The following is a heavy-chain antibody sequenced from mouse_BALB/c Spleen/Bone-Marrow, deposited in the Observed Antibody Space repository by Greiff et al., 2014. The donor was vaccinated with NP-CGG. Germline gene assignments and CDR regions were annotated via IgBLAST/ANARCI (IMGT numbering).Heavy chain of an antibody. Sequence: VQLQQPGGGLVKPGGSLKLSCAASGFIFSDYYMYWVRQTPEKRLEWVATISDGGSYTSYPDSVKGRFTVSRDNAKNNLYLQMSSLKSEDIAFYYCARTYRPYALDYWGQGSSVTVSS. V-gene: IGHV5-4*02. CDR2: ISDGGSYT. D-gene: IGHD2-14*01. CDR1: GFIFSDYY. J-gene: IGHJ4*01. CDR3: ARTYRPYALDY.